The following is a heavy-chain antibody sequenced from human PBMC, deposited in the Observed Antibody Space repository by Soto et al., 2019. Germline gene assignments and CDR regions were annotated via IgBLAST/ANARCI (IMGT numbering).Heavy chain of an antibody. CDR2: VYPGDSQT. CDR3: ARQKGY. CDR1: GYTFTDAW. Sequence: PGESLKISCKASGYTFTDAWIGWVRQMPGKGLEWMGIVYPGDSQTRYNPSFQGQITISADKSITTAYLQWTSLKASDSPMYYCARQKGYWGQGTLVTVYS. J-gene: IGHJ4*02. V-gene: IGHV5-51*01.